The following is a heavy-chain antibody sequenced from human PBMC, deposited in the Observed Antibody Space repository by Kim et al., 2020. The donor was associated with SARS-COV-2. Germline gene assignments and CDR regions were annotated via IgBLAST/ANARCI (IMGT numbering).Heavy chain of an antibody. V-gene: IGHV4-61*02. CDR2: IYTSGST. J-gene: IGHJ4*02. Sequence: SETLSLTCTVSGGSISSGSYYWSWIRQPAGKGLEWIGRIYTSGSTNYNPSLKSRVTISVDTSMNQFSLKLSSVTAADTAVYYCAREAYYFDYWGQGTLVTVSS. CDR3: AREAYYFDY. CDR1: GGSISSGSYY.